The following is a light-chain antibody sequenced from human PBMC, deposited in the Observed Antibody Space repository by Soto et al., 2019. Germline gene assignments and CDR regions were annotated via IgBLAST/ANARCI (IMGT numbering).Light chain of an antibody. CDR3: TSYTSSSTWV. CDR1: SSDVGGYNY. J-gene: IGLJ3*02. Sequence: QSALTQPASVSGSPGQSITISCIGTSSDVGGYNYVSWYQQHPGKAPKFMIYEVNNRPSGVSNRFSGSKSGNTASLTISGLQAEDEGDYYCTSYTSSSTWVFGGGTKLTVL. CDR2: EVN. V-gene: IGLV2-14*01.